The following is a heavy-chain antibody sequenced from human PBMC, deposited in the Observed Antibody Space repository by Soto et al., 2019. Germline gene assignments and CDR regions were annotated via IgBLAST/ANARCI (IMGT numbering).Heavy chain of an antibody. V-gene: IGHV4-30-4*01. CDR1: GGSVNTGDNY. Sequence: HVQLHQSAPRLVKPSQTLSLKCSVIGGSVNTGDNYWSWVRQSPGRGLEWIGYIYHTGNTFYTPALENRVTMSVDASKNQFSLTLTSVTAADTAVYFCAREPLDGRDVWGPGTNGTVSS. CDR3: AREPLDGRDV. CDR2: IYHTGNT. J-gene: IGHJ6*02.